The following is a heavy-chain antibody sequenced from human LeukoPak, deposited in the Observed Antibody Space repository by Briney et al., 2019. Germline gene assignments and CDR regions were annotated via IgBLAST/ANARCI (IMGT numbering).Heavy chain of an antibody. CDR3: ARGSRGWHALDS. Sequence: GGSLRLSCAASGFTFSSYSMNWVRQAPGKGLEWVSSISSSSSYIYYADSVKGRFTISRDNSKNMLYLQMSNLSAEDTAVYFCARGSRGWHALDSWGQGTLITVSS. V-gene: IGHV3-21*04. CDR2: ISSSSSYI. CDR1: GFTFSSYS. D-gene: IGHD2-15*01. J-gene: IGHJ4*02.